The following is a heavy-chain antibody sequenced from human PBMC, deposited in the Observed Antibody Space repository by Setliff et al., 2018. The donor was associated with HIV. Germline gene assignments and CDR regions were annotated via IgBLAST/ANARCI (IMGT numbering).Heavy chain of an antibody. J-gene: IGHJ4*02. CDR3: AKMDVVVIPAAIRY. CDR1: GFTFRSYA. CDR2: MNQDGTEI. Sequence: PGGSLRLSCGASGFTFRSYAMNWVRQAPGKGLEWVANMNQDGTEINYVDSVKGRFSISRDDARKSLYLQMNSLRAEDTAVYYCAKMDVVVIPAAIRYWGQGTLVTVSS. D-gene: IGHD2-2*01. V-gene: IGHV3-7*03.